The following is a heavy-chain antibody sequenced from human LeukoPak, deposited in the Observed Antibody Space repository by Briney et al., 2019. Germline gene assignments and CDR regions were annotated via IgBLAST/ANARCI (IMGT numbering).Heavy chain of an antibody. CDR3: AKEYGSGSYFAFDI. Sequence: PGRSLRLSCAASGFTFDDYAMHWVRQAPGKGLEWVSGISWNSGSIGHADSVKGRFTISRDNARNSLYLQMNSLRAEDTALYYCAKEYGSGSYFAFDIWGQGTMVTVSS. V-gene: IGHV3-9*01. D-gene: IGHD3-10*01. CDR2: ISWNSGSI. CDR1: GFTFDDYA. J-gene: IGHJ3*02.